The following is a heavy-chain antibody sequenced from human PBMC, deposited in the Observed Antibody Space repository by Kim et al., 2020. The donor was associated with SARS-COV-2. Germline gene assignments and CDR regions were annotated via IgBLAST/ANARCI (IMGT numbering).Heavy chain of an antibody. CDR2: ISSNGGST. J-gene: IGHJ3*02. CDR1: GFTFSSYA. D-gene: IGHD3-22*01. Sequence: GGSLRLSCSASGFTFSSYAMHWVRQAPGKGLEYVSAISSNGGSTYYADSVKGRFTISRDNSKNTLYLQMSSLRAEDTAVYYCVKDFGVVVTPLDAFDIWGQGTMVTVSS. V-gene: IGHV3-64D*09. CDR3: VKDFGVVVTPLDAFDI.